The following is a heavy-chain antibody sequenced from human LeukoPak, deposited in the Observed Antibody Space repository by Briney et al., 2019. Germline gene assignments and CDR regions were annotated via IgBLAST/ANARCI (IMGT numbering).Heavy chain of an antibody. CDR2: ISYDGSNK. CDR3: AKDLSGYYYDSSGYGY. CDR1: GFTFSSYG. Sequence: GGSLRLPCAASGFTFSSYGMHWVRQAPGKGLEWVAVISYDGSNKYYADSVKGRFTISRDNSKNTLYLQMNSLRAEDTAVYYCAKDLSGYYYDSSGYGYWGQGTLVTVSS. D-gene: IGHD3-22*01. J-gene: IGHJ4*02. V-gene: IGHV3-30*18.